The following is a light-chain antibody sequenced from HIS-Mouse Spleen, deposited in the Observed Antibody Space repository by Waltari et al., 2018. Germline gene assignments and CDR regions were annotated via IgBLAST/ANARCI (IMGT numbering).Light chain of an antibody. Sequence: QAVLTQPSSLSASPGASASLTCTLRSVINVGTYRTYWYQQKPGSPPQYLLRYKSDSDKQQGSGVPSRFSGSKDASANAGILLISGLQSEDEADYYCMIWHSSAWVFGGGTKLTVL. J-gene: IGLJ3*02. CDR3: MIWHSSAWV. CDR2: YKSDSDK. CDR1: SVINVGTYR. V-gene: IGLV5-45*03.